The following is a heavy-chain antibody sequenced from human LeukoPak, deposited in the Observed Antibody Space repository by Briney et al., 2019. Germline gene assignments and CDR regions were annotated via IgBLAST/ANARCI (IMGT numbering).Heavy chain of an antibody. D-gene: IGHD2-15*01. CDR3: AKSFAVVAATMFDY. V-gene: IGHV3-9*01. Sequence: GGSLRLSCAASGFTFDDYAMHWVRQAPGKGLEWVSGISWNSGSIGYADSVKGRFTISRDNSKNTLYLQMNSLRAEDTAVYYCAKSFAVVAATMFDYWGQGTLVTVSS. J-gene: IGHJ4*02. CDR1: GFTFDDYA. CDR2: ISWNSGSI.